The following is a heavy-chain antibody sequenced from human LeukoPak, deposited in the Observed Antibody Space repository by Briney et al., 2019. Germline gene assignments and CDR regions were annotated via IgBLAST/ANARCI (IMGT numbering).Heavy chain of an antibody. D-gene: IGHD2-2*02. CDR2: INPGNGDT. CDR1: GYSFTSQD. CDR3: TLYNY. V-gene: IGHV1-3*03. J-gene: IGHJ4*02. Sequence: ASVKVSCKTSGYSFTSQDMHWVRQAPGQSLEWMGCINPGNGDTKYSQEFQGRVTITRDTSATTAYMELSSLRSDDMAVYYCTLYNYWGQGTLVTVSS.